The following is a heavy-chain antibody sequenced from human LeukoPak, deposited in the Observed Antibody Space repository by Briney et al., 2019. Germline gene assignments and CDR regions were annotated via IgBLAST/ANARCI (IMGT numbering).Heavy chain of an antibody. V-gene: IGHV1-8*01. CDR1: GYTFTSYD. CDR3: ARATSGSSWYDYYYGMDV. Sequence: ASVKVSCKASGYTFTSYDINWVRQATGQGLEWMGWMNPNSGNTGYAQKFQGRVTMTRNTSISTAYMELSSLRSEDTAVYYCARATSGSSWYDYYYGMDVWGQGTTVTVSS. CDR2: MNPNSGNT. D-gene: IGHD6-13*01. J-gene: IGHJ6*02.